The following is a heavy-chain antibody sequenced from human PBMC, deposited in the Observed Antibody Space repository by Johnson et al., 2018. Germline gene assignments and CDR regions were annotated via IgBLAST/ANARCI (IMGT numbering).Heavy chain of an antibody. CDR1: GFTFSSYA. Sequence: QVQLVQSGGGVVQPGRSLRLSCAASGFTFSSYAMHWVRQAPGKGLEWVAVIWYDGSNKYYADAVKGRFTIPRDNSKNTLYLQMNSLRAEDTAVYYCARDAWDPNGDAFDIWGQGTMVTVSS. D-gene: IGHD1-26*01. CDR2: IWYDGSNK. CDR3: ARDAWDPNGDAFDI. V-gene: IGHV3-33*08. J-gene: IGHJ3*02.